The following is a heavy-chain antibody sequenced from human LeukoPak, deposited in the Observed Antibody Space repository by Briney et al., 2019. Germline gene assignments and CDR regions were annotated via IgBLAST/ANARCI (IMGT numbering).Heavy chain of an antibody. CDR1: GGSFSDYY. V-gene: IGHV4-39*01. CDR3: ATLGCNSPSCRSSDY. CDR2: IYYSGST. Sequence: SETLSLTCAVYGGSFSDYYWGWIRQPPGKGLEWIGSIYYSGSTYYNPSLKSRVTISVDTSKNQFSLKLSSVTAADTAVYYCATLGCNSPSCRSSDYWGQGTLVTVSS. J-gene: IGHJ4*02. D-gene: IGHD2-2*01.